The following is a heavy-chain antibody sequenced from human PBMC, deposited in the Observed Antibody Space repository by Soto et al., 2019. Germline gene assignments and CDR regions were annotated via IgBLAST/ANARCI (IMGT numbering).Heavy chain of an antibody. CDR3: ARGLSYYCSGGSCYPEDDAFDI. CDR1: GGTFSSYT. Sequence: SVKVSCKASGGTFSSYTISWVRQAPGQGLEWMGRIIPILGIANYAQKFQGRVTITADKSTSTAYMELSSLRSEDTAVYYCARGLSYYCSGGSCYPEDDAFDIWGQGTMVTVSS. V-gene: IGHV1-69*02. D-gene: IGHD2-15*01. CDR2: IIPILGIA. J-gene: IGHJ3*02.